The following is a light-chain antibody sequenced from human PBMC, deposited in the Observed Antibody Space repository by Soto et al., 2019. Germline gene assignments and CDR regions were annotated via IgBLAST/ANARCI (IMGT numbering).Light chain of an antibody. V-gene: IGLV2-14*01. CDR2: EVS. Sequence: QSALTQPASVSGSPGQSITISCTGTSSDVGGYNHVSWYQQHPGKAPKVVIYEVSYRPSGGSNRFSGSKSGNTASLTISGLQSEDEADYYCSSYTSTTTQYVFGTGTKVTVL. CDR3: SSYTSTTTQYV. J-gene: IGLJ1*01. CDR1: SSDVGGYNH.